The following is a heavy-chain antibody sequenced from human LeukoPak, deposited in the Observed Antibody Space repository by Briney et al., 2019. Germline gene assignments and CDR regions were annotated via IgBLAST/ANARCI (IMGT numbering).Heavy chain of an antibody. D-gene: IGHD2-21*02. CDR2: ISSSSSYT. Sequence: GGSLRLSCAASGFTFSDYYMSWIRQAPGKGLEWVSYISSSSSYTNYADSVKGRFTISRDNSKNTLYLQMNSLRAEDTAVYYCARNPNGDYSFDYWGQGTLVSVSS. CDR1: GFTFSDYY. CDR3: ARNPNGDYSFDY. J-gene: IGHJ4*02. V-gene: IGHV3-11*06.